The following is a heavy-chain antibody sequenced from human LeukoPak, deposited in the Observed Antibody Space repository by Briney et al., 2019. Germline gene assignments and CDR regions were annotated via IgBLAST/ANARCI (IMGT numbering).Heavy chain of an antibody. CDR3: ARKAQTGSHSGPFDI. CDR1: EFTFRSYW. J-gene: IGHJ3*02. D-gene: IGHD1-26*01. Sequence: GGSLRLSCAASEFTFRSYWMHWVRQVPGKGLVWVSRISPDGSNTNYADSVKGRFTISRDNSKNTLYLQMNSLRAEDTAVYYCARKAQTGSHSGPFDIWGQGTLVTVSS. V-gene: IGHV3-74*01. CDR2: ISPDGSNT.